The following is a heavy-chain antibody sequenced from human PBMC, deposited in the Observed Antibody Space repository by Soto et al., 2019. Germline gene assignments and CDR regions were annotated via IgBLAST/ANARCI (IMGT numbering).Heavy chain of an antibody. D-gene: IGHD6-19*01. CDR1: GFSLTTDEVG. CDR2: IFGNDDK. CDR3: AHRRRSNNVWYTFGF. J-gene: IGHJ4*02. Sequence: QITLKESGPPLMNPTQPLTLTCSFSGFSLTTDEVGVGWIRQPPGKALEWLAMIFGNDDKRYSPSLRSRLTLTKDTSRNQVVLTLTNMDPVDTATYYCAHRRRSNNVWYTFGFWGQGMLVTVSS. V-gene: IGHV2-5*01.